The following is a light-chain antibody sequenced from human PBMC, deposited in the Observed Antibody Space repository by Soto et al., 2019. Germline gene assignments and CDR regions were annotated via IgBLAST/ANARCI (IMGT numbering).Light chain of an antibody. CDR3: QQSRA. CDR1: QSISSY. V-gene: IGKV1-39*01. J-gene: IGKJ1*01. Sequence: DIHMTQSPSSLSASVGYRFTITCRASQSISSYLNWYQQKPGKAPKLLIYAASSLQSGVPSRFSGSGSGTDFTLTIRSLQHEDFATYYCQQSRAFGQGTKVDIK. CDR2: AAS.